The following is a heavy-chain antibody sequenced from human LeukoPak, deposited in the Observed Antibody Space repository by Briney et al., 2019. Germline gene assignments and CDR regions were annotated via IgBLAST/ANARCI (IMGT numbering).Heavy chain of an antibody. CDR3: ASGRQLGY. V-gene: IGHV3-7*01. CDR1: GFTFSNYW. CDR2: IKEEGSEK. Sequence: GGSLSLSCAASGFTFSNYWMSWVRQAPGKGLEGVANIKEEGSEKYYVDAGKGRFTICRDNARNSLYLQMNSLRAEDTAVYYCASGRQLGYWGQGTLVTVSS. J-gene: IGHJ4*02. D-gene: IGHD6-13*01.